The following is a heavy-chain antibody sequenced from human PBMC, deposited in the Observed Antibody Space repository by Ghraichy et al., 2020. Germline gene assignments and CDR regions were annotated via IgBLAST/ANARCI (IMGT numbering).Heavy chain of an antibody. J-gene: IGHJ6*03. CDR1: GFTFDDYA. V-gene: IGHV3-9*01. CDR2: ISWNSGSI. Sequence: SLNISCAASGFTFDDYAMNWVRQAPGKCLEWVSGISWNSGSIGYADSVKGRFTISRDNAKNSLYLQMYSLRGEDTALYYCAKSRHGSRYYDYMDVWGKGTTVTVSS. CDR3: AKSRHGSRYYDYMDV.